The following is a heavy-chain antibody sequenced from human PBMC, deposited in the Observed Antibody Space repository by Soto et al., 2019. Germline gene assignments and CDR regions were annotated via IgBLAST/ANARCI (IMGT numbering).Heavy chain of an antibody. D-gene: IGHD3-10*01. CDR2: ISSSSCTI. Sequence: EVQLVESGGGLVQPGGSLRLSCAASGFTFSSYSMNWVRQAPGKGLEWVSYISSSSCTIYYADSVKGRFTISRDNAKNPLYPQMNSLRHEDTAVYYCARDSITMVRGVADFDYWGQGTLVTVSS. J-gene: IGHJ4*02. CDR3: ARDSITMVRGVADFDY. CDR1: GFTFSSYS. V-gene: IGHV3-48*02.